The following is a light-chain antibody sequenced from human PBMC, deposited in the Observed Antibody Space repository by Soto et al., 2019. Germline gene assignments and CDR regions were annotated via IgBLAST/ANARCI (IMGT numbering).Light chain of an antibody. CDR3: AAWDDSLNGYV. J-gene: IGLJ1*01. V-gene: IGLV1-44*01. Sequence: QSVLTQPPSASGTPGQRVDFSCSGSSSNIGANTVNWYQQLPGAAPKLLIYSHSQRPSGVPDRFSGSKSGTSASLAISGLHSDDEADYYCAAWDDSLNGYVFGSGTKLTVL. CDR2: SHS. CDR1: SSNIGANT.